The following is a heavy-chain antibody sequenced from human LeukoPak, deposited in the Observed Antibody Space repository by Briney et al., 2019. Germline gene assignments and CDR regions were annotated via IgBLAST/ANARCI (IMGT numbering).Heavy chain of an antibody. CDR1: GGSISSYY. Sequence: PSETLSLTCTVSGGSISSYYWTWIQQPAGKGLEWIGRIYTSGSTNYNPSLKSRVTMSVDTSKNQFSLKLSSVTAADTAVYYCARDRDSSGYYDAFDMWGQRTMVTVSS. CDR2: IYTSGST. J-gene: IGHJ3*02. D-gene: IGHD6-19*01. V-gene: IGHV4-4*07. CDR3: ARDRDSSGYYDAFDM.